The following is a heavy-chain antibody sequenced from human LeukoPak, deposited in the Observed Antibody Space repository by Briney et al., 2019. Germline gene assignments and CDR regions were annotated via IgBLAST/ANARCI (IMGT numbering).Heavy chain of an antibody. V-gene: IGHV3-30*18. D-gene: IGHD4-17*01. CDR3: AKVAMGYGDGMDY. CDR1: GFTFTTYS. Sequence: GGSLRLSCAASGFTFTTYSMNWVRQAPGKGLEWVAVISYDGSNKYYADSVKGRFTISRDNSKNTLYLQMNSLRAEDTAVYYCAKVAMGYGDGMDYWGQGTLVTVSS. J-gene: IGHJ4*02. CDR2: ISYDGSNK.